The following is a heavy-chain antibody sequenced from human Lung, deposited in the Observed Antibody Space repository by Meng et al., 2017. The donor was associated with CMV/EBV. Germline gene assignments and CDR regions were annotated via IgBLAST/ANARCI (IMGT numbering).Heavy chain of an antibody. CDR1: GGFISSYH. Sequence: SETLSLXCTVAGGFISSYHWSWLRQPPGKGLEWIGHVYYSGGNNYNPSLKSRVTTSLDKSKNQFSLNLTSVTAADTAVYYCATLATLNTHRFDNWGQGVLVTVSS. CDR2: VYYSGGN. V-gene: IGHV4-59*03. D-gene: IGHD1-1*01. CDR3: ATLATLNTHRFDN. J-gene: IGHJ4*02.